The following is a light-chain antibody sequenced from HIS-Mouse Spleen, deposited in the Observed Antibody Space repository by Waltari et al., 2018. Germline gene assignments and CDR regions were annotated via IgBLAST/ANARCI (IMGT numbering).Light chain of an antibody. J-gene: IGKJ3*01. V-gene: IGKV1-33*01. CDR1: QDISNY. Sequence: DIQMTQSPSSLSASVGDRVTITCQASQDISNYLNLYQQKPGKAPKPLIYDASNLETGVPSRFSGSGSGTDFTFTISSLQPEDIATYYCQQYDNLPRTFGPGTKVDIK. CDR2: DAS. CDR3: QQYDNLPRT.